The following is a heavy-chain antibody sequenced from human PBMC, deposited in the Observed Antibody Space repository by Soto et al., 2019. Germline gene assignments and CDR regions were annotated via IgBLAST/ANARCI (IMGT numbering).Heavy chain of an antibody. D-gene: IGHD1-1*01. Sequence: EVQLVESGGGLVKPGGSLRLSCAVSGFIFSDFSMNWVRQAPGKGLEWVASIGSSGGNSFYADSVKGRFIISRDNAKTSLDLQINSLRAEDTAVYYCAREKRHNSLGGRFGMDVWGQGTTVIVSS. CDR1: GFIFSDFS. J-gene: IGHJ6*02. V-gene: IGHV3-21*01. CDR3: AREKRHNSLGGRFGMDV. CDR2: IGSSGGNS.